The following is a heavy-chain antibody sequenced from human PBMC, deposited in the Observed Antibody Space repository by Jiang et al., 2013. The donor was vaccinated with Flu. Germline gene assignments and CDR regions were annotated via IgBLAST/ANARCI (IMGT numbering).Heavy chain of an antibody. J-gene: IGHJ4*02. D-gene: IGHD1-26*01. CDR3: ARAQKYSGFELPYFDY. CDR2: IYYSGSA. CDR1: GGSISSNSYY. V-gene: IGHV4-39*07. Sequence: GSGLVKPSETLSLTCSVSGGSISSNSYYWGWIRQPPGKGLEWIGGIYYSGSAYYNPSLNSRVAMSVDTSKNQLSLKLSSVTAADTAVYYCARAQKYSGFELPYFDYWGQGTLVTVSS.